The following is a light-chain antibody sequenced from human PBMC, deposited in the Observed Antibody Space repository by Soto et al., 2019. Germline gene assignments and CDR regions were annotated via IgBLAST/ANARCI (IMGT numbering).Light chain of an antibody. J-gene: IGKJ1*01. CDR1: QSVSSSY. Sequence: EIVLTQSPGTLSLSLGERATLSCRASQSVSSSYLAWYQQKPGQAPRPLIYDTSSRATGIPDRFSGSGSGTDFTLTISRLEPEDFAVYYCQQYGNSPPWTFGQGTKVEIK. CDR2: DTS. CDR3: QQYGNSPPWT. V-gene: IGKV3-20*01.